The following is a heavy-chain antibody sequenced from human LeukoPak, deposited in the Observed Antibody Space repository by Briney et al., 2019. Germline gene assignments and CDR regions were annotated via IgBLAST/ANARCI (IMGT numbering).Heavy chain of an antibody. Sequence: GGSLRLSCAASGFTFSSYWMNWVRQAPGKGLVWVSRIASDGSSTTYADSVKGRFSISRDNTRNSLFLQMYSLRAEDTAVYFCAREDGYCSGGNCYSYFDSWGQGTLVTVSS. CDR1: GFTFSSYW. V-gene: IGHV3-74*01. J-gene: IGHJ4*02. CDR3: AREDGYCSGGNCYSYFDS. D-gene: IGHD2-15*01. CDR2: IASDGSST.